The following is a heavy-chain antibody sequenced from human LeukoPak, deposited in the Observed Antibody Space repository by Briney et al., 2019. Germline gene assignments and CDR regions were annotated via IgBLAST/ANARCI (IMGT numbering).Heavy chain of an antibody. CDR2: IRQDADEK. D-gene: IGHD2-8*02. V-gene: IGHV3-7*01. Sequence: PGGSLRLSCAGSGFIFNSHWMTWVRQAPGMGLEWVGNIRQDADEKFYADSVRGRFTISRDNAKNSLYLHLNSLRAEDTAIYYCARVRTEWYIDLWGRGTLVTVSP. J-gene: IGHJ2*01. CDR3: ARVRTEWYIDL. CDR1: GFIFNSHW.